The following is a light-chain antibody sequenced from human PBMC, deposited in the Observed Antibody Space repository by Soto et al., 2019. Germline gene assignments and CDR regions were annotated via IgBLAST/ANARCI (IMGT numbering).Light chain of an antibody. CDR3: QQRSNWLYT. CDR2: DAS. V-gene: IGKV3-11*01. CDR1: QSVGRS. J-gene: IGKJ2*01. Sequence: VLTQSPATLSLCPGERATLSCRASQSVGRSLAWYQQKPGQAPRPLISDASNRATGIPARFSGSGSGTDFTLTISSLEPEDFAVYYCQQRSNWLYTFGQGTKLEIK.